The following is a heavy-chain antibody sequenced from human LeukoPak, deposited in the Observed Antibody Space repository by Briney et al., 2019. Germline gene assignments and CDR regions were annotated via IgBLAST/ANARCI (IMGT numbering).Heavy chain of an antibody. CDR2: INPNSGGT. J-gene: IGHJ4*02. CDR3: ARAYDSSGYYGGYFDY. CDR1: GYTFTGYY. D-gene: IGHD3-22*01. Sequence: ASVKVSCKASGYTFTGYYMHWVRQAPGQGLEWMGWINPNSGGTNYAQKFQGWVTMTRDTSISTAYMELSRLRSDDTAVYYCARAYDSSGYYGGYFDYWGQGTLVTVSS. V-gene: IGHV1-2*04.